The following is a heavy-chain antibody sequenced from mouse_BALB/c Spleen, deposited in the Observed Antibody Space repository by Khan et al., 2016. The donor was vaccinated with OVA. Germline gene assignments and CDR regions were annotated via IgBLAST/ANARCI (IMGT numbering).Heavy chain of an antibody. CDR3: ARVGYAGTMDY. V-gene: IGHV9-3-1*01. CDR2: INTYTGEP. J-gene: IGHJ4*01. Sequence: QIQLVQSGPELKKPGETVKISCKASGYTFTNNGMNRVKQNPGKGLKWMGWINTYTGEPTYVDDFKGRFAFSLETSATTAYLQINNLKNEDTATYFCARVGYAGTMDYWGQGTSVTVSS. D-gene: IGHD2-14*01. CDR1: GYTFTNNG.